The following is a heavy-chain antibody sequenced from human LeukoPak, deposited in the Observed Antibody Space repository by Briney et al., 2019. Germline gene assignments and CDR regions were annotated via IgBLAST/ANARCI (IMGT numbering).Heavy chain of an antibody. D-gene: IGHD4/OR15-4a*01. Sequence: GGSLRLSCAASGFIVSSNYMSWVRQAPGRGLEWVSIIYSDGSTYYADSVKGRFTISRDNFKNILYFDMNSLRVEDTAVYYCARAQTMVAYPFLYWGQGTLVTVSS. CDR1: GFIVSSNY. V-gene: IGHV3-53*01. CDR3: ARAQTMVAYPFLY. J-gene: IGHJ4*02. CDR2: IYSDGST.